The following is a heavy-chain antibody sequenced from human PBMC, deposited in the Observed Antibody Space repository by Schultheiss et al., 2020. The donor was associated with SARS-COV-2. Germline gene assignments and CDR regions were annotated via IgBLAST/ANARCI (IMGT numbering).Heavy chain of an antibody. J-gene: IGHJ4*02. CDR1: GGSFSGYY. CDR2: INHSGST. Sequence: SETLSLTCAVYGGSFSGYYWSWIRQPPGKGLEWIGEINHSGSTYYNPSLKSRVTMSVDTSKNQFSLKLSSVTAADTAVYYCARDRRGGDCYTVCGFDYWGQGTLVTVSS. CDR3: ARDRRGGDCYTVCGFDY. D-gene: IGHD2-21*01. V-gene: IGHV4-34*01.